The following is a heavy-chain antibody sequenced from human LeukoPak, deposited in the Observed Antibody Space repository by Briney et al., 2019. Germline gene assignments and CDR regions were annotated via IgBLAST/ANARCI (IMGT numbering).Heavy chain of an antibody. D-gene: IGHD4-11*01. CDR2: IWYDGSNK. CDR3: ARDTVTTLYGMDV. CDR1: GFSFSSYG. J-gene: IGHJ6*02. Sequence: PGGSLRLSCAASGFSFSSYGMHWVRQAPGKGLEWVAVIWYDGSNKYYADSVKGRFTISRDNSKNTLYLQMNSLRAEDTAVCYCARDTVTTLYGMDVWGQGTTVTVSS. V-gene: IGHV3-33*01.